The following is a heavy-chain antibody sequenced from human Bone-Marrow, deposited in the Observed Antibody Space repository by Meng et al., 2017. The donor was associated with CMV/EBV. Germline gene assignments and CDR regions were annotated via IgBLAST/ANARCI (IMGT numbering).Heavy chain of an antibody. Sequence: GSLRLSCTVSGGSISSSNYYWGWIRQPPGKGLEWIGTIYYSGSTYINPSLESRVTISVDASKNQVSLRVISVIDEDTAVYYCARGVWSASNWFDPWGQGTLVTVSS. CDR3: ARGVWSASNWFDP. CDR1: GGSISSSNYY. J-gene: IGHJ5*02. D-gene: IGHD3-3*01. V-gene: IGHV4-39*07. CDR2: IYYSGST.